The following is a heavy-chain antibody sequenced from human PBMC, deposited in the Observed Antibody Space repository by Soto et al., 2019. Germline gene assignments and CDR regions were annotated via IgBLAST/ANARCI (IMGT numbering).Heavy chain of an antibody. V-gene: IGHV3-11*06. CDR3: ARDRGGYGPPDV. J-gene: IGHJ6*02. Sequence: PGRSLELSCATSGYNFRDSSMSCFRQAPGKGLEWVAYISGSSGYTGYADSVKGRFTISRDNAKNSLYLQMNSLRVEDTAVYYCARDRGGYGPPDVWGQGTTVTVSS. CDR1: GYNFRDSS. D-gene: IGHD3-10*01. CDR2: ISGSSGYT.